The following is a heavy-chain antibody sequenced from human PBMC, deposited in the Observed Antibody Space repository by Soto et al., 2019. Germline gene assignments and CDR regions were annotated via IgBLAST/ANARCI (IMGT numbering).Heavy chain of an antibody. V-gene: IGHV3-30*18. D-gene: IGHD6-6*01. CDR3: AKDHSSSWYYFDY. CDR1: GFTFSSYG. J-gene: IGHJ4*02. Sequence: GGSLRLSCAASGFTFSSYGMHWVRQAPGKGLEWVAVISYDGSNKYYADSVKGRFTISRDNSKNTLYLQMNSLRAEDTAVYYCAKDHSSSWYYFDYWGQGTLVTVSS. CDR2: ISYDGSNK.